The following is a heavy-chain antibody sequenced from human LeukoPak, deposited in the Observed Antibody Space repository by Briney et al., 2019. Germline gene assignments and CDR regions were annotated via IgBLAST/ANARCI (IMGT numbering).Heavy chain of an antibody. CDR3: ARSRLSGWYRLLVY. J-gene: IGHJ4*02. CDR2: INPNSGGT. V-gene: IGHV1-2*02. CDR1: GYTFTSYA. D-gene: IGHD6-19*01. Sequence: GASVKVSCKASGYTFTSYAMNWVRQAPGQGLEWMGWINPNSGGTNYAQKFQGRVTMTRDTSISTAYMELSRLRSDDTAVYYCARSRLSGWYRLLVYWGQGTLVTVSS.